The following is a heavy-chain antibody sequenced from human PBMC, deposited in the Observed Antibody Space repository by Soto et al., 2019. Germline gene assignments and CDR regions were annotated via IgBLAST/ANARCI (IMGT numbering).Heavy chain of an antibody. Sequence: QVQLQQWGAGLLKPSETLSLTCAVYGGSFSGYQWSWIRQTPGEGLGWIGEINDSGNINYNPSLKSRVTILMDTPKKQISLKLSSVTAADTAVYYCARGLILWFGELSRRGGYYYYMDVWGAGTTVTVSS. V-gene: IGHV4-34*01. D-gene: IGHD3-10*01. CDR3: ARGLILWFGELSRRGGYYYYMDV. J-gene: IGHJ6*03. CDR2: INDSGNI. CDR1: GGSFSGYQ.